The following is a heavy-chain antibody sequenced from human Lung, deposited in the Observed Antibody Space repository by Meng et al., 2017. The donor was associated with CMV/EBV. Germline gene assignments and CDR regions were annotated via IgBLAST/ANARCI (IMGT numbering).Heavy chain of an antibody. CDR3: AHRHRLRDFDY. J-gene: IGHJ4*02. Sequence: HISLTESGPTLVKPTQTLTMPCAFSGFSLSTSGVGVGWIRQPPGKDLEWLALISWDDDKRYSPYLKNRLTITKDTSKNQVVLTLTNIDPVDTATYYCAHRHRLRDFDYWGQGTLVTGSS. D-gene: IGHD4-17*01. CDR1: GFSLSTSGVG. CDR2: ISWDDDK. V-gene: IGHV2-5*02.